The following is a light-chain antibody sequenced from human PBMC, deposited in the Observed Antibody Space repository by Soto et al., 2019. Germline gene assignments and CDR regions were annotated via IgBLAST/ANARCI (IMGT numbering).Light chain of an antibody. CDR1: QSVSSY. Sequence: EIVLTQSPATLSLSRGEGATLSCRASQSVSSYLAWYQQKPGQAPRLLIYDASNRATGIPARFSGSGSGTDFTLTISSLEPEDFAVYYCQQRSNWPQITFGQGTRLEIK. CDR2: DAS. J-gene: IGKJ5*01. CDR3: QQRSNWPQIT. V-gene: IGKV3-11*01.